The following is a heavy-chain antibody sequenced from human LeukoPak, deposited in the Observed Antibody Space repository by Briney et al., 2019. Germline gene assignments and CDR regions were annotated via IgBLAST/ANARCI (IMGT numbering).Heavy chain of an antibody. CDR1: GYTFTSYY. CDR3: ARDGVVVVGMFDP. V-gene: IGHV1-46*01. CDR2: INPSGGST. D-gene: IGHD2-15*01. Sequence: ASVKVSCKASGYTFTSYYMHWVRQAPGQGLEWMGIINPSGGSTSYAQKFQGRVTMTRDMSTSTAYMELRSLRSDDTAVYYCARDGVVVVGMFDPWGQGTLVTVSS. J-gene: IGHJ5*02.